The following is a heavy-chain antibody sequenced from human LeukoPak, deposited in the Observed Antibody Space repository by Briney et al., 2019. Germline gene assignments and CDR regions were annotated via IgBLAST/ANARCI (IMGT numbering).Heavy chain of an antibody. J-gene: IGHJ4*02. CDR2: IYSGGST. V-gene: IGHV3-53*01. Sequence: GGSLRLSCAASGFTVSSNYMSCVRQAPGKGLEWVSVIYSGGSTYYADSVKGRFTISRDNSKNTLYLQMNSLRAEDTAVYYCAREREKERGYSYGSFDYWGQGTLVTVSS. CDR1: GFTVSSNY. CDR3: AREREKERGYSYGSFDY. D-gene: IGHD5-18*01.